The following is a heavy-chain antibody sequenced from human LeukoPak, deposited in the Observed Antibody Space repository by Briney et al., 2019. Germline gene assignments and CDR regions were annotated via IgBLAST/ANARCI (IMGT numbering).Heavy chain of an antibody. CDR1: GYSISSGYY. J-gene: IGHJ4*02. V-gene: IGHV4-38-2*02. D-gene: IGHD3-16*01. CDR2: IYHSGST. CDR3: ARALVMITFGGVDYFDY. Sequence: SETLSLTCTVSGYSISSGYYWGWIRPPPGKGLEWIGSIYHSGSTYYNPSLKSRVTISVDTSKNQFSLKLSSVTAADTAVYYCARALVMITFGGVDYFDYWGQGTLVTVSS.